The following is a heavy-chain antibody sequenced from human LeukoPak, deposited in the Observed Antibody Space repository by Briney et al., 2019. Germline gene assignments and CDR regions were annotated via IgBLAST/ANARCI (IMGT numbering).Heavy chain of an antibody. J-gene: IGHJ5*02. CDR1: GYTFTSYD. CDR2: MNPNSGNT. CDR3: ARALRRYYDFWSGYLGVCWFDP. D-gene: IGHD3-3*01. Sequence: ASVTVSFKASGYTFTSYDINWVRQATGQGLEWMGWMNPNSGNTGYAQKFQGRVTMTRNTSISTAYMELSSLRSEDTAVYYCARALRRYYDFWSGYLGVCWFDPWGQGTLVTVSS. V-gene: IGHV1-8*01.